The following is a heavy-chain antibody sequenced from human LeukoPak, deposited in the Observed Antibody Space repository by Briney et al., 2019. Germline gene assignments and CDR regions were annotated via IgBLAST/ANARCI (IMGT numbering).Heavy chain of an antibody. J-gene: IGHJ3*02. CDR1: GGTFSSYA. V-gene: IGHV1-69*13. Sequence: SVKVSCKASGGTFSSYAISWVRQAPGQGLEWMGGIIPIFGTANYARKFQGRVTITADESTSTAYMELSSLRSEDTAVYYCARQTQGRSAFDIWGQGTMVTVSS. CDR2: IIPIFGTA. CDR3: ARQTQGRSAFDI.